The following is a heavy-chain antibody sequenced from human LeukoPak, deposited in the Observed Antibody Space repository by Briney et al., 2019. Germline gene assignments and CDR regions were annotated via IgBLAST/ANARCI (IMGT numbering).Heavy chain of an antibody. CDR2: ISYDGSNK. Sequence: GGSLRLSCAASGFTFSSYAMSWVGQAPGKGLEWVAVISYDGSNKYYADSVKGRFTISRDNSRNTLYLQMNSLRAEDTAVYYCAKDEGIAAAGMGYWGQGTLVTVSS. V-gene: IGHV3-30*18. CDR3: AKDEGIAAAGMGY. D-gene: IGHD6-13*01. CDR1: GFTFSSYA. J-gene: IGHJ4*02.